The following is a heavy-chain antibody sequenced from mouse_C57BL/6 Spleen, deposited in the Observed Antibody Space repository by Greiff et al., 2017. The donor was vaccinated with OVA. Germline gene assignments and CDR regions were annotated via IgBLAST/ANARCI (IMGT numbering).Heavy chain of an antibody. Sequence: VKLMESGAELVRPGTSVKVSCKASGYAFTNYLIEWVKQRPGQGLEWIGVINPGSGGTNYNEKFKGEATLTADKSSSTAYMQLSSLTSEDSAVYFCARYDYDEAMDYWGQGTSVTVSS. V-gene: IGHV1-54*01. CDR1: GYAFTNYL. CDR2: INPGSGGT. D-gene: IGHD2-4*01. J-gene: IGHJ4*01. CDR3: ARYDYDEAMDY.